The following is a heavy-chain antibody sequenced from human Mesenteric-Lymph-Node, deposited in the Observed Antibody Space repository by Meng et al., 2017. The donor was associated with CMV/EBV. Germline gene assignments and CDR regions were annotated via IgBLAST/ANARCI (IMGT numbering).Heavy chain of an antibody. D-gene: IGHD6-13*01. Sequence: GESLKISCAASGFTFSSYWMHWVRQAPGKGLVWVSRINSDGSSTSYADSVKGRFTISRDNAKNTLYLQMNSLRAEDTAVYYCARDRGSNAFDIWGQGTMVTVSS. CDR1: GFTFSSYW. V-gene: IGHV3-74*01. J-gene: IGHJ3*02. CDR3: ARDRGSNAFDI. CDR2: INSDGSST.